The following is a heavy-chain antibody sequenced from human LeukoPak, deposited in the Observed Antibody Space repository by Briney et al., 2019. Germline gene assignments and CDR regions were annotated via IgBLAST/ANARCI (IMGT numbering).Heavy chain of an antibody. J-gene: IGHJ4*02. V-gene: IGHV4-39*02. CDR2: IYYSGST. Sequence: SETLSLTCTVSGGSISSSSYYWGWIRQPPGKGLEWIGSIYYSGSTYYNPSLKSRVTISVDTSKNQFSLKLSSVTAADTAVYYCAREGSIYYSDSSGYLGYWGQGTLVTVSS. CDR3: AREGSIYYSDSSGYLGY. D-gene: IGHD3-22*01. CDR1: GGSISSSSYY.